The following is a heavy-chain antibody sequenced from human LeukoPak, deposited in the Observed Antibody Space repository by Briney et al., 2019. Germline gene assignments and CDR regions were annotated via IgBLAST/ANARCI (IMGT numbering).Heavy chain of an antibody. CDR1: GGAISSYY. J-gene: IGHJ3*02. D-gene: IGHD4-17*01. V-gene: IGHV4-59*08. Sequence: SETLSLTCTDSGGAISSYYCSWIRQPPGKGLEWIGYIYYSGSTNYNPSLKSRVTISVDTSKNQFSLKLSSVTAADTAVYYCARRSRDYGDYDAFDIWGQGTMVTVSS. CDR3: ARRSRDYGDYDAFDI. CDR2: IYYSGST.